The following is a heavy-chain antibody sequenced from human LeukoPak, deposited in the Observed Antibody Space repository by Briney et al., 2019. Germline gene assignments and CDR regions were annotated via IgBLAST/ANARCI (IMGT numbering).Heavy chain of an antibody. CDR3: ARESIAVAGAPFDY. V-gene: IGHV3-69-1*02. CDR1: GFTFSNYA. D-gene: IGHD6-19*01. J-gene: IGHJ4*02. CDR2: ISSGSTI. Sequence: PGASLRLSCAASGFTFSNYAMSWVRQAPGKGLEWVSYISSGSTIYEADSVKGRFTISRDNAKNSLYLQMNSLRSEDTAVYYCARESIAVAGAPFDYWGQGTLVTVSS.